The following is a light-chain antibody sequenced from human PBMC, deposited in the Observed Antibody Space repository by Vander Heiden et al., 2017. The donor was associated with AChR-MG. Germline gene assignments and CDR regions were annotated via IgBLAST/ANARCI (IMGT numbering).Light chain of an antibody. Sequence: DIQMTQSPSSLSASVGDRVTITCQASQDISNYLNWYQQKPGKAPKLLIYDASNLETGVPSRFSGSGYGTDFTFTISSRQPEDIATYYCHQNENLPPITFGQGTRLEIK. CDR2: DAS. CDR3: HQNENLPPIT. CDR1: QDISNY. V-gene: IGKV1-33*01. J-gene: IGKJ5*01.